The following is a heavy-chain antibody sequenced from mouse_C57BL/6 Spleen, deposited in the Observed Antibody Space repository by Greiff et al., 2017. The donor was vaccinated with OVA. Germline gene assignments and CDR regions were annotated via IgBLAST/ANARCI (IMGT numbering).Heavy chain of an antibody. CDR3: ARWATVVATDWYFDV. CDR1: GYSFTGYF. D-gene: IGHD1-1*01. V-gene: IGHV1-20*01. J-gene: IGHJ1*03. CDR2: INPYNGDT. Sequence: EVQLQQSGPELVKPGDSVKISCKASGYSFTGYFMNWVMQSHGKSLEWIGRINPYNGDTFYNQKFKGKATLTVDKSSSTAHMELRSLTSEDSAVYYCARWATVVATDWYFDVWGTGTTVTVSS.